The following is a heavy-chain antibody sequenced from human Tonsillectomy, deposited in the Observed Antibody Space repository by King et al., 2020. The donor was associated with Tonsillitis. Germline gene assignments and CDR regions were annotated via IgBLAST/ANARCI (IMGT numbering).Heavy chain of an antibody. Sequence: VQLVESGAEVKKPGASVKVSCKASGYTFSNYVITWMRQAPGQGLEWMGWISVYNGYTKYAQKFQGTVTMTTDTSTSTAYMELRSLRSDDTAVYYCERLRNLQDPTFDYWGQGTLVTVSS. J-gene: IGHJ4*02. CDR3: ERLRNLQDPTFDY. D-gene: IGHD1-14*01. CDR2: ISVYNGYT. V-gene: IGHV1-18*01. CDR1: GYTFSNYV.